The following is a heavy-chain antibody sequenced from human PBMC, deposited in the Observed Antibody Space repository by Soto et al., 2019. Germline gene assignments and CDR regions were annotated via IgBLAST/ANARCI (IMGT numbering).Heavy chain of an antibody. Sequence: QVQLVESGGGVVQPGRSLRLSCAASGFIFSRCGMHWVRQAPGKGLEWVAVISYDGNNKYYEDSVKGRFAISRDNSKNTLYLQMNSLSADDTAVYYCVQDRGPFGDGRERGDYWGQGTLVAVSS. V-gene: IGHV3-30*18. CDR1: GFIFSRCG. CDR2: ISYDGNNK. CDR3: VQDRGPFGDGRERGDY. J-gene: IGHJ4*02. D-gene: IGHD3-3*01.